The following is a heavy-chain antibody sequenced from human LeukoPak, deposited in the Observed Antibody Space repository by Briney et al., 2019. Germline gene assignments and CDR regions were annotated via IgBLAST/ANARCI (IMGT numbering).Heavy chain of an antibody. CDR3: ARVFNDYYYYMDV. V-gene: IGHV3-11*01. CDR2: ISSSGSTT. D-gene: IGHD2-8*01. Sequence: GGSLRLSCAASGFTFSDYFMSWIRQAPGKGLEWVSYISSSGSTTYYADSVKGRFTISRDNAKNSLYLQMNSLRAEDTAVYYCARVFNDYYYYMDVWGKGTTVTVSS. J-gene: IGHJ6*03. CDR1: GFTFSDYF.